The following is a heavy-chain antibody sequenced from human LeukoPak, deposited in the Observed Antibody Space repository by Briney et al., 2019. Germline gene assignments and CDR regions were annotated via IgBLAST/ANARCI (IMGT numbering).Heavy chain of an antibody. D-gene: IGHD3-10*01. V-gene: IGHV3-9*01. CDR1: GFTFSSYA. Sequence: GGSLRLSCAASGFTFSSYAMSWVRQAPGRGLEWVSGISWNSGNIGYVDSVKGRFTISRDNAKNSLYLQMNSLRREDTALYYCAKAPPNYYGSGSFFDYLGQGTLVTVSS. J-gene: IGHJ4*02. CDR2: ISWNSGNI. CDR3: AKAPPNYYGSGSFFDY.